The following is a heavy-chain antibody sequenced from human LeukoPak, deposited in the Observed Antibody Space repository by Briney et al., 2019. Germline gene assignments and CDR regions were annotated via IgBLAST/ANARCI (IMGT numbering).Heavy chain of an antibody. CDR2: IYYSGST. V-gene: IGHV4-39*07. D-gene: IGHD6-19*01. J-gene: IGHJ5*02. CDR1: GGSISSSSYY. Sequence: SETLSLTCTVSGGSISSSSYYWGWIRQPPGKGLEWIGSIYYSGSTYYNPSLKSRVTISVDTSKNQFSLKLSSVTAADTAVYYCAREALAVAGTGGWFDPWGQGTLVTVSS. CDR3: AREALAVAGTGGWFDP.